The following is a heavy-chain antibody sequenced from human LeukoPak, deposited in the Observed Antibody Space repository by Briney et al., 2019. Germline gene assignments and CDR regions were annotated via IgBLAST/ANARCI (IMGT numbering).Heavy chain of an antibody. V-gene: IGHV3-15*01. CDR2: IKSETDGGTT. CDR3: TTDGPRGPTDFDY. D-gene: IGHD3-10*01. J-gene: IGHJ4*02. CDR1: GFTFSNAW. Sequence: GGSLRLSCAASGFTFSNAWMSWVRQAPGKGLEWVGRIKSETDGGTTDYAAPVKGRFTISRDDSKNTLYLQMNSLKTEDTAVYYCTTDGPRGPTDFDYWGQGTLVTVSS.